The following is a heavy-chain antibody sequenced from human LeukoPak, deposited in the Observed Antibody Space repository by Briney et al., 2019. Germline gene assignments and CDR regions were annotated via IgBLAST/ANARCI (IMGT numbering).Heavy chain of an antibody. D-gene: IGHD4-23*01. CDR3: ASATAVTGRYYYYMDV. CDR2: IIPIFGTA. CDR1: GGTFSSYA. Sequence: ASVKVSCKASGGTFSSYAISWVRQAPGRGLEWMGGIIPIFGTANYAQKFQGRVTITADESTSTAYMELSSLRSEDTAVYYCASATAVTGRYYYYMDVWGKGTTVTVSS. V-gene: IGHV1-69*13. J-gene: IGHJ6*03.